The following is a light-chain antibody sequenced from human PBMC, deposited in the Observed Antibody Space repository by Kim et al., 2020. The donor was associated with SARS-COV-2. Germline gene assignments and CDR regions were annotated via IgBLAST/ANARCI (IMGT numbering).Light chain of an antibody. CDR1: QSVRTY. CDR3: QHRGDWPIT. J-gene: IGKJ5*01. CDR2: DAS. Sequence: LSPGERAPLSCRASQSVRTYLAWYQQKPGQAPRLLIYDASNRATGIPARFSGSGSGTDFTLTISSLEPEDFAVYYCQHRGDWPITFGPGTRLEIK. V-gene: IGKV3-11*01.